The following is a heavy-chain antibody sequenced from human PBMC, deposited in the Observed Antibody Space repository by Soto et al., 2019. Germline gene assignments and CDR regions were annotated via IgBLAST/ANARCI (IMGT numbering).Heavy chain of an antibody. V-gene: IGHV3-53*01. CDR3: ARVGYSYASGDFDY. D-gene: IGHD5-18*01. CDR2: IYSGGST. Sequence: GESLKISCAASGFTVSSNYMSWVRQAPGKGLEWVSVIYSGGSTYSADSVKGRFTISRDNSKNTLYLQMNSLRAEDTAVYYCARVGYSYASGDFDYWGQGTLVTVSS. CDR1: GFTVSSNY. J-gene: IGHJ4*02.